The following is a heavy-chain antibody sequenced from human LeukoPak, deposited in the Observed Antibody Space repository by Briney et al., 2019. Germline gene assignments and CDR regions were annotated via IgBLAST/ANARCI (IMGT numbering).Heavy chain of an antibody. CDR2: IYHSGST. D-gene: IGHD4-11*01. CDR3: ARNDGSNYAYYFDN. J-gene: IGHJ4*02. Sequence: SETLSLTCAVSGGSISSSNWWSWVRQPPGKGLEWIGEIYHSGSTNYNPSLKSRVTISVDKSKNQFSLKLSSVTAADTAVYYCARNDGSNYAYYFDNWGQGTLVTVSS. V-gene: IGHV4-4*02. CDR1: GGSISSSNW.